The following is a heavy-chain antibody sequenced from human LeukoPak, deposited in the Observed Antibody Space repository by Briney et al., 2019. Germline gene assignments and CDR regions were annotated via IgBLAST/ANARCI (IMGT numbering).Heavy chain of an antibody. CDR3: ARHEYSSGSYYFDY. D-gene: IGHD6-19*01. CDR1: GFTFSSYS. CDR2: ISSSSSYI. V-gene: IGHV3-21*01. Sequence: PGGSLRLSCAASGFTFSSYSMNWVRQAPGKGLEWVSSISSSSSYIYYADSVKGRFTISRDNAKNSLYLQMNSLRAEDTAVYYCARHEYSSGSYYFDYWGQGTLVTVSS. J-gene: IGHJ4*02.